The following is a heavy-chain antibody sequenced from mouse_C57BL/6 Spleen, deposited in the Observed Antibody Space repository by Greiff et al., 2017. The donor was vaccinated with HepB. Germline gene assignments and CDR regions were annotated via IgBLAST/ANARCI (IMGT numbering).Heavy chain of an antibody. D-gene: IGHD2-2*01. CDR2: IWRGGST. CDR1: GFSLTSYG. J-gene: IGHJ4*01. Sequence: VQLQESGPGLVQPSQSLSITCTVSGFSLTSYGVHWVRQSPGKGLEWLGVIWRGGSTDYNAAFMSRLSITKDNSKSQVFFKMNSLQADDTAIYYCAKNGSGYDEGGYAMDYWGQGTSVTVSS. V-gene: IGHV2-5*01. CDR3: AKNGSGYDEGGYAMDY.